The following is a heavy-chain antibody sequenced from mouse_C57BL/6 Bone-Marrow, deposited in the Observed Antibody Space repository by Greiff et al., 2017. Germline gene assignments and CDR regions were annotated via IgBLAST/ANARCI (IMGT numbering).Heavy chain of an antibody. CDR2: INPGSGGT. V-gene: IGHV1-54*01. D-gene: IGHD2-4*01. Sequence: VPLHHSGAELVRPGTSVKVSCKASGYAFTNYLIEWVKQRPGQGLEWIGVINPGSGGTNYNEKFKGKATLTADKSSSTAYMQLSSLTSEDSAVYFCARLIYYDYDYFDYWGQRTTLTVSS. CDR3: ARLIYYDYDYFDY. CDR1: GYAFTNYL. J-gene: IGHJ2*01.